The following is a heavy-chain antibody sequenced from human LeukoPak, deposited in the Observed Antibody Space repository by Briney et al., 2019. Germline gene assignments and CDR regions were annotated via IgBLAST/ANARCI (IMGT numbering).Heavy chain of an antibody. D-gene: IGHD4-23*01. CDR3: AREPLGATVVTAPFDY. Sequence: ASVKVSCKASGGTFSSYAISWVRQAPGQGLEWMGRVIPILGIANYAQKFQGRVTITADKSTSTAYMELSSLRSEDTAVYYCAREPLGATVVTAPFDYWGQGTLVTVSS. CDR2: VIPILGIA. CDR1: GGTFSSYA. V-gene: IGHV1-69*04. J-gene: IGHJ4*02.